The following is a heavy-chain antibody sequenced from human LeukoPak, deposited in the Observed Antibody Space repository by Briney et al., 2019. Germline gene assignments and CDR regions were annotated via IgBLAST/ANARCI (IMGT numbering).Heavy chain of an antibody. V-gene: IGHV3-23*01. D-gene: IGHD5-18*01. CDR3: AKASRFGYSYGPREYFYYMDV. CDR1: GFTFSSYG. J-gene: IGHJ6*03. Sequence: GGSLRLSCAASGFTFSSYGMSWVRQAPGKGLEWVSAISGSGGSTYYADSVKGRFTISRDNSKNTLYLQMNTLRAEDTAVYYCAKASRFGYSYGPREYFYYMDVWGKGTTVTISS. CDR2: ISGSGGST.